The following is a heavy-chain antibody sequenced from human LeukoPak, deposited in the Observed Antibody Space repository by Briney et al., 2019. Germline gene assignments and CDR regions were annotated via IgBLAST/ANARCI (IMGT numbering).Heavy chain of an antibody. D-gene: IGHD3-10*01. CDR2: ISSSGSTI. CDR1: GFTFSSYE. V-gene: IGHV3-48*03. Sequence: GGSLRLSCAASGFTFSSYEMNWVRPAPGKGLEWVSYISSSGSTIYYADSVKGRFTISRNNAKNSLYLQMNSLRAEDTAVYYCARAGRYVVRGVDGNMDVWGKGTTVTVSS. CDR3: ARAGRYVVRGVDGNMDV. J-gene: IGHJ6*03.